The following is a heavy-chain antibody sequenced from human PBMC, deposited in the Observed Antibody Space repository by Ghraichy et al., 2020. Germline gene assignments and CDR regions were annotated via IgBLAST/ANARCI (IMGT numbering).Heavy chain of an antibody. CDR3: AKQTFYYDSSGYFEAHYFDY. V-gene: IGHV3-23*01. CDR1: GFTFSSYA. Sequence: GGSLRLSCAASGFTFSSYAMSWVRQASGKGLEWVSAISGSGDSTYYADSLKGRFTISRDNSKNTLYLQMNSLRAEDTAVYYCAKQTFYYDSSGYFEAHYFDYWGQGTLVTVTS. D-gene: IGHD3-22*01. J-gene: IGHJ4*02. CDR2: ISGSGDST.